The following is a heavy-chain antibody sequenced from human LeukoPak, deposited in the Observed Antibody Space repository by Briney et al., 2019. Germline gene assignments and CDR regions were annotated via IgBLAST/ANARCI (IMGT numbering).Heavy chain of an antibody. D-gene: IGHD6-13*01. Sequence: GRCLRLSCAASGFTLSGYLMHWVRQAPGKGLEWVAIISYDGGNKHYADTVKGRLTISRDNSKNTLYLQMNSLRAEDTAVYYCARAARPSRSFDFWGQGTLVTVSS. CDR2: ISYDGGNK. CDR3: ARAARPSRSFDF. V-gene: IGHV3-30*03. CDR1: GFTLSGYL. J-gene: IGHJ4*02.